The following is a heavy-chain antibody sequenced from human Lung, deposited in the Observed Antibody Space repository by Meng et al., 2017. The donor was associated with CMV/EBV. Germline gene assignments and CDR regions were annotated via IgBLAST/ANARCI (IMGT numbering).Heavy chain of an antibody. CDR2: IISEADGGTT. CDR1: GFAVSNAW. V-gene: IGHV3-15*01. CDR3: ATDLYYDDSGLRDY. J-gene: IGHJ4*02. D-gene: IGHD3-22*01. Sequence: GFAVSNAWMSWVRQAAGKGLEWVGRIISEADGGTTHHAAPVKGRFTISRDDSKNTLYLQMNSLKTEDTAMYYCATDLYYDDSGLRDYWGRGTLVTVSS.